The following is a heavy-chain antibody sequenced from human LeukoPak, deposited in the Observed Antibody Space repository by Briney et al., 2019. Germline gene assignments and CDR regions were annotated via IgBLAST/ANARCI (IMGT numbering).Heavy chain of an antibody. CDR1: GFTFSDYY. V-gene: IGHV3-11*01. J-gene: IGHJ6*03. CDR3: ARDNADHGSGSYYPRLPTYYYYYYMDV. Sequence: GGSLRLSCAASGFTFSDYYMSWIRQAPGKGLEWVPYISSSGSTIYYADSVKGRFTISRDNAKNSLYLQMNSLRAEDTAVYYCARDNADHGSGSYYPRLPTYYYYYYMDVWGKGTTVTISS. D-gene: IGHD3-10*01. CDR2: ISSSGSTI.